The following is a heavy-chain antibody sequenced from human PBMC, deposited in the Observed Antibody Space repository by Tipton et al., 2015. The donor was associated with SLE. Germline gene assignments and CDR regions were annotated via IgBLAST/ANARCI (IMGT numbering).Heavy chain of an antibody. V-gene: IGHV4-39*07. CDR3: ARVNGELGISDY. J-gene: IGHJ4*02. Sequence: TLSLTCTVSGGSISSGNYYWSWIRQPPGKGLEWIGEINHSGSTNYNPSLKSRVTISVDTSKNQFSLKLSSVTAADTAVYYCARVNGELGISDYWGQGTLVTVSS. D-gene: IGHD7-27*01. CDR2: INHSGST. CDR1: GGSISSGNYY.